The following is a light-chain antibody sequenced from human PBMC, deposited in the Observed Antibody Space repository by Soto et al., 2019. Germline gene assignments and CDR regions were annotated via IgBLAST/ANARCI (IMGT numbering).Light chain of an antibody. V-gene: IGKV1-5*03. Sequence: DIQMTQSPSILSASVGDRVTITCRASQSIRSWLAWYQQKPGKAPNLLIHKASHLESGVPSRFSGSGSGTEFTLTIRRLQPGDFATYYCLQHSSIPPTFGQGTKVDIK. CDR1: QSIRSW. J-gene: IGKJ1*01. CDR2: KAS. CDR3: LQHSSIPPT.